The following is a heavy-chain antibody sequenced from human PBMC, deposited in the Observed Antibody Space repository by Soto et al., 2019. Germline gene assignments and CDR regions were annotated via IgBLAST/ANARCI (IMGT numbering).Heavy chain of an antibody. CDR3: ARDIRFGISPTWYYYGMDA. CDR2: INPNSGGT. Sequence: GASVKVSCKASGYTFTGYYMHWVRQAPGQGLEWMGWINPNSGGTNYAQKFQGWVTMTRDTSISTAYMELSRLRSDDTAVYYCARDIRFGISPTWYYYGMDAWGQGTTVTVSS. D-gene: IGHD3-10*01. V-gene: IGHV1-2*04. CDR1: GYTFTGYY. J-gene: IGHJ6*02.